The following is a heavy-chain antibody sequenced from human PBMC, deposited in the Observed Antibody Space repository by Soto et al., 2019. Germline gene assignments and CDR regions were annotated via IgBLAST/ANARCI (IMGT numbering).Heavy chain of an antibody. CDR1: AFTFSSYA. CDR2: ISGSGAST. D-gene: IGHD3-10*01. CDR3: AKERVRGAWGAFDI. V-gene: IGHV3-23*01. J-gene: IGHJ3*02. Sequence: EVQLLESGGGLVQPGGSLRLSCAASAFTFSSYAMSWVRQAPGKGLEWVSTISGSGASTYYADSVKGRFTISKDNSKNTLYLQMSSLRGEHTAVYYCAKERVRGAWGAFDIWGQGTMVTVSS.